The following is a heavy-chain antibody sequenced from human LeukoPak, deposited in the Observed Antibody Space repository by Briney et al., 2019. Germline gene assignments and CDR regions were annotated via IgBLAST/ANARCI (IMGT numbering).Heavy chain of an antibody. J-gene: IGHJ3*02. CDR1: GFTFSSYA. CDR3: AKDREWRDDAYDM. V-gene: IGHV3-23*01. Sequence: PGGSLRLSCAASGFTFSSYAMSWVRQAPGKGLEWVSAISGSGGSTYYADSVKGRFTISRDNSKNTLYLQMNNLGAEDTAVYYCAKDREWRDDAYDMWGQGTMVIVSS. D-gene: IGHD3-3*01. CDR2: ISGSGGST.